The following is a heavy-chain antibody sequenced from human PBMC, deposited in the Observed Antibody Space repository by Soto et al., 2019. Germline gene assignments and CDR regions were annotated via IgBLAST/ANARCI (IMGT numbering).Heavy chain of an antibody. J-gene: IGHJ5*01. CDR2: ISWNSGRI. V-gene: IGHV3-9*01. D-gene: IGHD3-22*01. CDR1: GVRVEVYA. CDR3: AKAPHYYDSRSFYPPPAS. Sequence: GGSLELSCAASGVRVEVYAMHCVRQGPGKGLEWVSGISWNSGRIGYADSVKGRFIISRDNAKNSLFLQMNSLRADDTALYYCAKAPHYYDSRSFYPPPASRGHGTLVPVSS.